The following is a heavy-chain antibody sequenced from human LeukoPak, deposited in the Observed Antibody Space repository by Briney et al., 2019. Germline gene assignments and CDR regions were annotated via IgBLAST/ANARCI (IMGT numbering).Heavy chain of an antibody. CDR2: INADEDRA. CDR3: ARDSVRWRLGAADY. V-gene: IGHV3-74*01. D-gene: IGHD1-26*01. CDR1: GFTFSDYW. J-gene: IGHJ4*02. Sequence: GGSLRLSCAASGFTFSDYWMHWVRQAPGKGLVWVSHINADEDRAAYADSVKGRFTISRDNARNTLYLQMNSLRAEDTAVYYCARDSVRWRLGAADYWGQGTLVTVSS.